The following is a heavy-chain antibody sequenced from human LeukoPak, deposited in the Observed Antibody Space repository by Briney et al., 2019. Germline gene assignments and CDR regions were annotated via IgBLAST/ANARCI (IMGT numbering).Heavy chain of an antibody. J-gene: IGHJ4*02. CDR2: IYPGDSDT. D-gene: IGHD3-10*01. CDR1: GYSFTSYW. CDR3: ARRVYYGSGSPHLDY. V-gene: IGHV5-51*01. Sequence: GASLQISCKGSGYSFTSYWIGWVRQVPGKGLEWMGIIYPGDSDTRYSPSFQGQVTISADKSISTAYLQWSSLKASDTAMYYCARRVYYGSGSPHLDYWGQGTLVTVSS.